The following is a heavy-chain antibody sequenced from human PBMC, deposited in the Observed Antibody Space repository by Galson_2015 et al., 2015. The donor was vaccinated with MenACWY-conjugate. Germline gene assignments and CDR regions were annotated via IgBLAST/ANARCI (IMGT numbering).Heavy chain of an antibody. J-gene: IGHJ3*01. CDR3: AKASFGVTIGEVFAFDS. V-gene: IGHV3-23*01. D-gene: IGHD3-3*01. Sequence: SLRLSCAVPGSTFSTFGMSWVRQAPGKGLEWVAAISTSGSRTYYADSVKGRFTISRDNSDNTLYLQMNSLRAADTAVYYCAKASFGVTIGEVFAFDSWGQGTMITVSS. CDR1: GSTFSTFG. CDR2: ISTSGSRT.